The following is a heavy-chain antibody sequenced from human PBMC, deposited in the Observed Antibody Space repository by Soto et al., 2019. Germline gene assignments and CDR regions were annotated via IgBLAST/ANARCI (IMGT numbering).Heavy chain of an antibody. CDR1: GFTFSSYA. CDR3: AKGGYDILTGYPSDV. D-gene: IGHD3-9*01. Sequence: PGGSLRLSCAASGFTFSSYAMSWVRQAPGKGLEWVSAISGSGGSTYYADSVKGRFTISRDNSKNTLYLQMNSLRAEDTAVYYCAKGGYDILTGYPSDVWGQGTTVTVSS. J-gene: IGHJ6*02. V-gene: IGHV3-23*01. CDR2: ISGSGGST.